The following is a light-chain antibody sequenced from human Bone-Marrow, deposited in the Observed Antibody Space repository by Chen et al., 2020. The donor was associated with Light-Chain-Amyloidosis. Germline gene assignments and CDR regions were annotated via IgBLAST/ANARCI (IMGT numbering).Light chain of an antibody. CDR2: GSS. CDR3: QQYGTSPHT. V-gene: IGKV3-20*01. CDR1: QTISSNY. Sequence: DIVLTQSPGTLSLSPGEAANRSCRASQTISSNYLTWYQQKFGQAPRILIYGSSSGGTGIPDRVNGSGSGTDSTLSINRLQPDVFSMYYCQQYGTSPHTVGGGTKVEIK. J-gene: IGKJ4*01.